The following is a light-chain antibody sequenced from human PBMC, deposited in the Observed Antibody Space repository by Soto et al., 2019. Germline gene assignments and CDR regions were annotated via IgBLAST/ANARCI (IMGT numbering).Light chain of an antibody. V-gene: IGKV3-20*01. Sequence: EIVLTQSPGTPSLSPGERATLSCRASHNVGSGYLAWYQQKPGQAPRLLIYNTSNRATGIPDRFGGSGSGTDFTLTISRLESEDFALYFCQQYATSPFTFGPGTKVDVK. CDR2: NTS. CDR3: QQYATSPFT. CDR1: HNVGSGY. J-gene: IGKJ3*01.